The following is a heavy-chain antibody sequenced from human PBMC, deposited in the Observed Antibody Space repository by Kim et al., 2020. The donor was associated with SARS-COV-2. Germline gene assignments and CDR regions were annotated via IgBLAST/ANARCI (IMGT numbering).Heavy chain of an antibody. CDR2: ISGSGGST. Sequence: GGSLRLSCAASGFTFSSYAMSWVRQAPGKGLEWVSAISGSGGSTYYADSVKGRFTISRDNSKNTLYLQMNSLRAEDTAVYYCAKPSGYSPYDSSWFDPWGQGTLVTVSS. V-gene: IGHV3-23*01. CDR1: GFTFSSYA. D-gene: IGHD2-21*01. J-gene: IGHJ5*02. CDR3: AKPSGYSPYDSSWFDP.